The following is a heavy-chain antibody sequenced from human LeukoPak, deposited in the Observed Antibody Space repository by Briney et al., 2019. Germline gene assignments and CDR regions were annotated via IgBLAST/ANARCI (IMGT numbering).Heavy chain of an antibody. CDR2: IYYSGST. Sequence: SETLSLTCTVSGGSISSSSYYWGRIRQPPGKGLEWIGSIYYSGSTYYNPSLKSRVTISVDTSKNQFSLKLSSVTAADTAVYYCAKRRRVVVFFAENWFDPWGQGTLVTVSS. CDR3: AKRRRVVVFFAENWFDP. V-gene: IGHV4-39*01. D-gene: IGHD2-15*01. CDR1: GGSISSSSYY. J-gene: IGHJ5*02.